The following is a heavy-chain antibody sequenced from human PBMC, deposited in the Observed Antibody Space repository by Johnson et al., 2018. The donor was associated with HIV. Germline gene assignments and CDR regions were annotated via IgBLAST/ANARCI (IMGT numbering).Heavy chain of an antibody. CDR2: ISSNGGST. D-gene: IGHD5-12*01. CDR1: GFTFSSYA. CDR3: ARGFLGYSGYVRAFDI. J-gene: IGHJ3*02. Sequence: VQLVESGGGLVQPGGSLRLSCAASGFTFSSYAMHWVRQAPGKGLEYVSAISSNGGSTYYANSVKGRFTISRDNSKNTLYLQMGSLRAEDMAVYYCARGFLGYSGYVRAFDIWGQGTMVTVSS. V-gene: IGHV3-64*01.